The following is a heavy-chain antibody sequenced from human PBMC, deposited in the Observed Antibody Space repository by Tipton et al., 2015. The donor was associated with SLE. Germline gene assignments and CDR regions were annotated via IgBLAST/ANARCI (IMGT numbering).Heavy chain of an antibody. V-gene: IGHV4-34*01. J-gene: IGHJ4*02. CDR1: GGSFSGYY. Sequence: LRLSCAVYGGSFSGYYWSWIRQPPGKGLEWIGEINHGGSTNYNPSLKSRVTISVDTSKNQFSLKLSSVTAADTAVYYCARGGRYGYFDYWVQGTLVTVSS. CDR3: ARGGRYGYFDY. CDR2: INHGGST. D-gene: IGHD3-16*01.